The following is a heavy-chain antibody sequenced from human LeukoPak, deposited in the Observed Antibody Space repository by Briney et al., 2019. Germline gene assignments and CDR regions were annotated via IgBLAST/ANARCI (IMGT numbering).Heavy chain of an antibody. V-gene: IGHV3-53*05. CDR1: GFTVSSNY. CDR2: IYSGGST. J-gene: IGHJ4*02. D-gene: IGHD3-3*01. CDR3: ARDLELDGEAWSGYYSPFDY. Sequence: GGSLRLSCAASGFTVSSNYMSWVRQAPGKGLEWVSVIYSGGSTYYADSVKGRFTISRDNSKNTLYLQMNSLRAEDTAVYYCARDLELDGEAWSGYYSPFDYWGQGTLVTVSS.